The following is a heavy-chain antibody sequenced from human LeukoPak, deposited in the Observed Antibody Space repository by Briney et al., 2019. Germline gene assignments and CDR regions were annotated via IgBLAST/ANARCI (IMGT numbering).Heavy chain of an antibody. CDR2: INPNSGGT. CDR3: ARDPQGLGYCSSTSCFMRSAFDI. Sequence: ASVKVSCKASGYTFTSYGISWVRQAPGQGLEWMGWINPNSGGTNYAQKFQGRVTMTRDTSISTAYMELSRLRSDDTAVYYCARDPQGLGYCSSTSCFMRSAFDIWGQGTMVTVSS. CDR1: GYTFTSYG. V-gene: IGHV1-2*02. D-gene: IGHD2-2*01. J-gene: IGHJ3*02.